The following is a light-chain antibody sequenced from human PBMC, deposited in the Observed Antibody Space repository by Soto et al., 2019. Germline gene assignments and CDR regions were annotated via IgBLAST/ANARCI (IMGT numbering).Light chain of an antibody. CDR2: KAS. Sequence: IPLTRSHFTLSASVGERVRVNCLATQSISGWVAWYQQKPGKAPNLLIYKASTLKSGVPSRFSGSGSGTEFTLTISSLQSEDSAVYYCQQYNEWPRTFGRGTKVDIK. CDR1: QSISGW. V-gene: IGKV1-5*03. CDR3: QQYNEWPRT. J-gene: IGKJ1*01.